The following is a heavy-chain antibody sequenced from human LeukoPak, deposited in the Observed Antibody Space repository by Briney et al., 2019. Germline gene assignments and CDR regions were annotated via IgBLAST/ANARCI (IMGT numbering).Heavy chain of an antibody. CDR1: GGTISSSSYY. D-gene: IGHD5-24*01. CDR2: IYYSGST. CDR3: ARQLLRWLQLSWYFDL. V-gene: IGHV4-39*01. J-gene: IGHJ2*01. Sequence: SETLSLTCTVSGGTISSSSYYWGWIRQPPGKGLEWIGSIYYSGSTYYNPSLKSRVTISEDTSKNQFSLKLSSVTAADTAVYYCARQLLRWLQLSWYFDLWGRGTLVTVSS.